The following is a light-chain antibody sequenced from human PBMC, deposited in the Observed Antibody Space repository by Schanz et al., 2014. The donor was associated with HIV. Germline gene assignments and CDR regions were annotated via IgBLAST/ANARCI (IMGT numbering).Light chain of an antibody. V-gene: IGLV1-51*01. CDR2: DNN. J-gene: IGLJ2*01. Sequence: QSVLTQPPSVSAAPGQKVTISCSGSSSNIGNNYVSWYQQLPGTAPKLLIYDNNKRPSGIPDRFSGSIFGQSATLAIIGLQAGDEADYYCGAWDSGRGAVVFGGGTKLTVL. CDR1: SSNIGNNY. CDR3: GAWDSGRGAVV.